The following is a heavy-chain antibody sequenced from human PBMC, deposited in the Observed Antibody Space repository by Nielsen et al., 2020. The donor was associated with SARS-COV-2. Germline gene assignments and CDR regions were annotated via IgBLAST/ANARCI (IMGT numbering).Heavy chain of an antibody. V-gene: IGHV3-15*01. D-gene: IGHD2-2*01. CDR1: GFTFSKAW. CDR3: ATARYCSRTSRSAGTDMFDP. CDR2: IKSKIDGGTT. J-gene: IGHJ5*02. Sequence: GESLKISCVASGFTFSKAWMSWVRQAPGKGLEWVGRIKSKIDGGTTDYAAPVKDRFTISRDDSKNTVYLDMSSLRTEDTAVYYCATARYCSRTSRSAGTDMFDPWGQGTQVIVSS.